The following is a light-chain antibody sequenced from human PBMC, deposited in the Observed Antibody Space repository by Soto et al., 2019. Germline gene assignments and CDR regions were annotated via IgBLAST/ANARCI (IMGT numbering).Light chain of an antibody. CDR1: QPIGVS. V-gene: IGKV1-39*01. CDR2: TAS. J-gene: IGKJ2*01. CDR3: QQGYDRSRT. Sequence: DSQVTQSPSSLSASIGDRVTISCRASQPIGVSLHWYQQKSGSPPKLLIYTASTLHTGVPFRFAGSGSGSDFTLTITDLQPDDSATYYCQQGYDRSRTFGQGTKLEI.